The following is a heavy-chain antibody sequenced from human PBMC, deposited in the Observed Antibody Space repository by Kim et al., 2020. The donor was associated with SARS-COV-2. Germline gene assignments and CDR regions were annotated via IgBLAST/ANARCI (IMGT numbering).Heavy chain of an antibody. V-gene: IGHV4-4*02. D-gene: IGHD3-22*01. CDR2: DDHSGTT. J-gene: IGHJ5*02. Sequence: SETLSLTCVVSGASISSSSCWSWVRQPPGKGLEWIGEDDHSGTTSYNVSLKSRVTISVDKSKNQFSLRLNSVSAADTAVYYCARGVSSAWILRAWFDPWG. CDR1: GASISSSSC. CDR3: ARGVSSAWILRAWFDP.